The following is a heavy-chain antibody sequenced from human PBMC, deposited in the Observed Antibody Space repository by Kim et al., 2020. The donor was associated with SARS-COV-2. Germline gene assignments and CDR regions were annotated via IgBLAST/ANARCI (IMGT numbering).Heavy chain of an antibody. V-gene: IGHV1-46*01. CDR2: INPTGGST. D-gene: IGHD3-3*01. CDR1: GYIFTNYN. CDR3: VRGRYDE. J-gene: IGHJ4*02. Sequence: ASVKVSCKASGYIFTNYNLDWVRQAPGQGLQWMGTINPTGGSTTYAQKFQGRLSMTRDTSTSTVHMELSSLTSEDTALYYCVRGRYDEWGQGTLVTVSS.